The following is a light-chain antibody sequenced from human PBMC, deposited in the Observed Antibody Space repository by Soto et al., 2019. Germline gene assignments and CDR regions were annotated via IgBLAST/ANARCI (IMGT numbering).Light chain of an antibody. CDR1: QSVSSN. CDR3: QQYNNWPQT. J-gene: IGKJ2*01. V-gene: IGKV3-15*01. CDR2: GAS. Sequence: EILVTQSQATLSVSPGERATLSCRASQSVSSNLAWYQQKPGQAPRLLIYGASTRATGIPARFSGSGSGTEFTLTISSLQSEDFAVYYCQQYNNWPQTFGQGTKVDIK.